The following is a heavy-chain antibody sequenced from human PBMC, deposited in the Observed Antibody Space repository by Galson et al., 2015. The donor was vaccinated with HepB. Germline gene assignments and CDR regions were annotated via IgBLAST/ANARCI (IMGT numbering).Heavy chain of an antibody. CDR3: AKTKGQLVYYYYMDV. D-gene: IGHD6-6*01. CDR2: ISYDGGNK. CDR1: GLTFSRYG. Sequence: SLRLSCAGSGLTFSRYGMHWVRQAPGKGLEWVAFISYDGGNKYFGDSVKGRFTISRDNSKNTLYLQMNSLTVEDTAVYYCAKTKGQLVYYYYMDVWGKGTTVTVSS. J-gene: IGHJ6*03. V-gene: IGHV3-30*18.